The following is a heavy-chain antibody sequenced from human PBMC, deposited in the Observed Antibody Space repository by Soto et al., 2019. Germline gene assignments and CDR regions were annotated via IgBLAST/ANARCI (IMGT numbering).Heavy chain of an antibody. J-gene: IGHJ4*01. Sequence: GESLKISCKGSGYSFANYCIAWVRQMPGKGLEWMGIFYSGDSDTRYSPSFQGQVVISGDKSINTAYLQWTSLKASDTAMYYCARGSSGFYDYWGYGILVTVSS. CDR1: GYSFANYC. V-gene: IGHV5-51*01. CDR2: FYSGDSDT. CDR3: ARGSSGFYDY. D-gene: IGHD6-19*01.